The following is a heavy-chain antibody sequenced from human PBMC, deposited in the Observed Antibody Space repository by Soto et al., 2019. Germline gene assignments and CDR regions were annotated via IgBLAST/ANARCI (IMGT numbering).Heavy chain of an antibody. CDR1: GGSISSYY. Sequence: QVQLQESGPGLVKPSETLSLTCTVSGGSISSYYWSWIRQPPGKGLEWIGYIYYSGSTNYNPSLKSRVTISVDTSKNQFSLKLSSVTAADTAVYYRARHGTYCSGGSCYSEYYFDYWGHGTLVTVSS. CDR2: IYYSGST. J-gene: IGHJ4*01. CDR3: ARHGTYCSGGSCYSEYYFDY. D-gene: IGHD2-15*01. V-gene: IGHV4-59*08.